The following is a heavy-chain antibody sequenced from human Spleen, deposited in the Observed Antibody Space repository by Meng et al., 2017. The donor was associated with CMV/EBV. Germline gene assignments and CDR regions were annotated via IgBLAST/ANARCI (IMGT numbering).Heavy chain of an antibody. CDR3: ARAQLLPGAFDY. CDR1: GFTFSSYA. Sequence: GGSLRLSCAASGFTFSSYAMHWVRQAPGKGLEWVAVISYDGSNKYYADSVKGRFTISRDNSKNTLYLQMNSLRAEDTAVYYCARAQLLPGAFDYWGQGTLVTVSS. CDR2: ISYDGSNK. J-gene: IGHJ4*02. D-gene: IGHD2-15*01. V-gene: IGHV3-30-3*01.